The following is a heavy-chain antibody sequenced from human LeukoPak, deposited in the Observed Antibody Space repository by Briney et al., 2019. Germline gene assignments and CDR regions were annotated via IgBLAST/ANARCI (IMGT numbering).Heavy chain of an antibody. CDR2: VYYLGST. CDR1: GGSVSSNTHH. Sequence: SETLSLTCTVSGGSVSSNTHHWGWIRQPPGKGLEWIGSVYYLGSTYYNPSLKSRVTISVDTSKNHFSLKVRSVTAADTAVYYGARQVEKNYGVWFDPWGQGALVTVSS. CDR3: ARQVEKNYGVWFDP. V-gene: IGHV4-39*01. D-gene: IGHD3-16*01. J-gene: IGHJ5*02.